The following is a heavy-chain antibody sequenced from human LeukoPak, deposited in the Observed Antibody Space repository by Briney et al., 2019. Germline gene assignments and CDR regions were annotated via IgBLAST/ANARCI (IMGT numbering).Heavy chain of an antibody. V-gene: IGHV3-30*03. D-gene: IGHD1-26*01. CDR2: ISYDGSNK. J-gene: IGHJ4*02. Sequence: GGSLRLSCAASGFTFSSYSMNWVRQAPGKGLEWVAVISYDGSNKYYADSVKGRFTISRDNSKNTLYLQMNSLRAEDTAVYYCASGATTDVGFWGQGTLVTVSS. CDR1: GFTFSSYS. CDR3: ASGATTDVGF.